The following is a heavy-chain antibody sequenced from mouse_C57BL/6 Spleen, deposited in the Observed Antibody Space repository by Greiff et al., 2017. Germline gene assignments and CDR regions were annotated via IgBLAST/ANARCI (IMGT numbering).Heavy chain of an antibody. CDR2: IRSKSSNYAT. CDR1: GFTFTTYA. Sequence: VQLKESGGGLVQPKGSLKLSCAASGFTFTTYAMHWVRQAPGKGLEWVARIRSKSSNYATYYADSVKDRFTISREYSQSMLYLQMNNRKTEDTAMYYSVGDYDYLFAYWGQGTLVTVSA. CDR3: VGDYDYLFAY. J-gene: IGHJ3*01. V-gene: IGHV10-3*01. D-gene: IGHD2-4*01.